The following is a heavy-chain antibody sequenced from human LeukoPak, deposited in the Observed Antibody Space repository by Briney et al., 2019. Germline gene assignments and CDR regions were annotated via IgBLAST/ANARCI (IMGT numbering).Heavy chain of an antibody. V-gene: IGHV3-30*01. Sequence: PGGSLRLSCAASGFTFSSYAMHWVRQAPGKGLEWVAVISYDGSNKYYADSVKGRFTISRDNSKNTLYLQMNSLRAEDTAVYYCARVDIVVVPAATPGAFDIWGQGTMVTVSS. CDR2: ISYDGSNK. J-gene: IGHJ3*02. CDR1: GFTFSSYA. D-gene: IGHD2-2*03. CDR3: ARVDIVVVPAATPGAFDI.